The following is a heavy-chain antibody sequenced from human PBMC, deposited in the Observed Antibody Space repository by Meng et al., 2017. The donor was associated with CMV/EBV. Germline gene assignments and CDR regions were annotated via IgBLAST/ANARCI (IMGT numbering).Heavy chain of an antibody. D-gene: IGHD2-2*01. CDR1: GGSISSYY. V-gene: IGHV4-59*01. CDR3: ARVVGDVVVPAATQYYFDY. Sequence: LRLSCPVSGGSISSYYWSWIRQPPGKGLEWIGYIYYSGSTNYNPSLKSRVTISVDTSKNQFSLKLSSVTAADTAVYYCARVVGDVVVPAATQYYFDYWGQGTLVTVSS. J-gene: IGHJ4*02. CDR2: IYYSGST.